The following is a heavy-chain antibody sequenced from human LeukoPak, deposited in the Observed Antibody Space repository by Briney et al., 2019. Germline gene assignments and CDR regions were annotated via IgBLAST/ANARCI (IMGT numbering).Heavy chain of an antibody. CDR3: ARGGSSWNKGAFDI. Sequence: SETLSLTCTVSGGSISSGGYYWSWIRQHPGKDLEWIGYIYYSGSTYYNPSLKSRVTISVDKSKNQFSLKLSSVTAADTAVYYCARGGSSWNKGAFDIWGQGTMVTVSS. CDR1: GGSISSGGYY. D-gene: IGHD6-13*01. J-gene: IGHJ3*02. V-gene: IGHV4-31*03. CDR2: IYYSGST.